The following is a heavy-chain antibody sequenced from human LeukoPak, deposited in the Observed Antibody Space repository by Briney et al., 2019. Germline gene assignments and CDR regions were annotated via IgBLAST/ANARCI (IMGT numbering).Heavy chain of an antibody. V-gene: IGHV4-59*01. Sequence: SETLSLTCTVSGGSISSYYWSWIRQPPGKGLEWIGYIYYSGSTNYNPSLKSRVTISVDTSRSQFSLKLSSVTAADTAVYYCARGLAESSAWYPREYFQHWGQGTLVTVSS. CDR3: ARGLAESSAWYPREYFQH. D-gene: IGHD6-19*01. CDR1: GGSISSYY. CDR2: IYYSGST. J-gene: IGHJ1*01.